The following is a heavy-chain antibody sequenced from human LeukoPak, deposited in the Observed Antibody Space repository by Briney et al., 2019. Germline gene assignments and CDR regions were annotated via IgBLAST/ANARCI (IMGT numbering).Heavy chain of an antibody. Sequence: GGSLRLSCAASGFTFSSYSMNWVRQAPGKGLEWVSYISSSSSTIYYADSVKGRFTISRDNAKNTLYLQMNSLRAEDTAVYYCAKGDARITIFGVVIISPYYFDYWGQGTLVTVSS. D-gene: IGHD3-3*01. CDR3: AKGDARITIFGVVIISPYYFDY. CDR1: GFTFSSYS. J-gene: IGHJ4*02. V-gene: IGHV3-48*01. CDR2: ISSSSSTI.